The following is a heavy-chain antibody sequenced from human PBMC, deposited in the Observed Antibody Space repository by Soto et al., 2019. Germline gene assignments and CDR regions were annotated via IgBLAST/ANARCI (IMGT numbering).Heavy chain of an antibody. CDR3: AREIVVVVAASGETPNDMDV. Sequence: PSETLSLTCTVSGGTISSYYWSWIRQPPGKGLEWIGYIYYSGSTYYNPSLKSRVTISVDTSKNQFSLKLSSVTAADTAVYYCAREIVVVVAASGETPNDMDVWGQGTTVTVS. D-gene: IGHD2-15*01. CDR2: IYYSGST. J-gene: IGHJ6*02. CDR1: GGTISSYY. V-gene: IGHV4-59*12.